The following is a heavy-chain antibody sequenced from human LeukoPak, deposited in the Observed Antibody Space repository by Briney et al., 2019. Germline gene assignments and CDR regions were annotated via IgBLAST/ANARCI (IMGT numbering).Heavy chain of an antibody. D-gene: IGHD5-24*01. J-gene: IGHJ4*02. CDR2: ISGSGGST. CDR1: GFTFSSYG. V-gene: IGHV3-23*01. CDR3: AKVEDGYNYWFP. Sequence: GGTLRLSCAASGFTFSSYGMSWVRQAPGKGLEWVSAISGSGGSTYYADSVKGRFTISRDNSKNTLYLQMNSLRAEDTAVYYCAKVEDGYNYWFPWGQGTLVTVSS.